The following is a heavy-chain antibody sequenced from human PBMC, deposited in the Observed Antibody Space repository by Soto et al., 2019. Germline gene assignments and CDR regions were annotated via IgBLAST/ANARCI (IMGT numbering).Heavy chain of an antibody. J-gene: IGHJ4*02. D-gene: IGHD5-12*01. CDR1: GYIFTSCD. Sequence: EASVKVSCKASGYIFTSCDISWVRQATGQGLEYLEWINPNSGNTGYVQKFQGRVTMTRNTSINTAYMELNSLRSEDTAVYYCAREGDGYNYNYFDYWGQGTPVTAPQ. CDR3: AREGDGYNYNYFDY. V-gene: IGHV1-8*01. CDR2: INPNSGNT.